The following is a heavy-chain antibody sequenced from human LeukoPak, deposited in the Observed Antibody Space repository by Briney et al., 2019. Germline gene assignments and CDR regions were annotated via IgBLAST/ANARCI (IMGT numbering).Heavy chain of an antibody. D-gene: IGHD6-6*01. CDR3: ARTSIAARPPFDY. J-gene: IGHJ4*02. Sequence: SQTLSLTCTVSGGSISSGGYYWSWIRQPPGKGLEWIGYIYHSGSTYYNPSLKSRVTISVDRSKNQFSLKLSSVTAADTAVYYCARTSIAARPPFDYWGQGTLVTVSS. V-gene: IGHV4-30-2*01. CDR1: GGSISSGGYY. CDR2: IYHSGST.